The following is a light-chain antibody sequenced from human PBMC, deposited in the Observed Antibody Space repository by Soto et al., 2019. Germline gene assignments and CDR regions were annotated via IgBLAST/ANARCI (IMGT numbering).Light chain of an antibody. V-gene: IGLV2-14*03. CDR1: SSDIGDYNF. CDR2: DVN. Sequence: QSVLTQPASVSGSPGQSITISCTGTSSDIGDYNFVSWYQQHPGKAPKLMLYDVNIRPSGVSNRFSGSKSGNTASLTLSGLQAEDEADYYCTSWTTSTTMIFGGGTKVTVL. CDR3: TSWTTSTTMI. J-gene: IGLJ2*01.